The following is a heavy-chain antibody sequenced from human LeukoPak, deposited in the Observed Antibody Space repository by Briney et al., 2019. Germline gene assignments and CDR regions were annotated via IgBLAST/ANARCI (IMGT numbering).Heavy chain of an antibody. V-gene: IGHV4-4*02. J-gene: IGHJ6*02. CDR2: IYHSGSS. Sequence: PSETLSLTCAVSGGSIKSSNWWSWVRQPPGKGLEWIGEIYHSGSSNYNPSLKSRVTISVDTSKNQFSLKLSSVTAADTAVYYCARGGMYYDILTGYYSHYYGMDVWGQGTTVTVSS. CDR3: ARGGMYYDILTGYYSHYYGMDV. D-gene: IGHD3-9*01. CDR1: GGSIKSSNW.